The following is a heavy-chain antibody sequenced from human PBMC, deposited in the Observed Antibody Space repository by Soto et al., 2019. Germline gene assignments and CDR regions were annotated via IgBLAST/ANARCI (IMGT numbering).Heavy chain of an antibody. D-gene: IGHD2-2*01. J-gene: IGHJ4*02. CDR1: GGSISSYY. Sequence: SETRSLTCTVSGGSISSYYWSWIRQPPGKGLEWIGDIYYSGSTNYNPSLKSRVTISVDTSKNQFSLKLSSVTVADTAVYYCARHVVPAANYFAYWGQGTLVTVSS. CDR2: IYYSGST. V-gene: IGHV4-59*08. CDR3: ARHVVPAANYFAY.